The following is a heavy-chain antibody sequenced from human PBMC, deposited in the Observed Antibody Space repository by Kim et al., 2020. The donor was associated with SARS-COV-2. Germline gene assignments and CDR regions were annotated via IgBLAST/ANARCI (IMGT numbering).Heavy chain of an antibody. CDR2: DK. D-gene: IGHD3-10*01. Sequence: DKHYVESVKGRFTISRDNAKNALFLQINSLRAEDTAVYYGGRESRSRAIGHWGQGTLVTVSS. V-gene: IGHV3-7*01. J-gene: IGHJ4*02. CDR3: GRESRSRAIGH.